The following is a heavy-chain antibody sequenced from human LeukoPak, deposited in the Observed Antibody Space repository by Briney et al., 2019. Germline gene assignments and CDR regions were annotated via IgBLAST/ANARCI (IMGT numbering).Heavy chain of an antibody. CDR3: ARVSHDVYYYGMDV. D-gene: IGHD1-1*01. CDR2: IIPIFGTA. V-gene: IGHV1-69*01. Sequence: SVKVSCKASGGTFISYAISWVRQAPGQGLEWMGGIIPIFGTANYAQKFQGRVTITADESTSTAYMELGSLRSEDTAVYYCARVSHDVYYYGMDVWGQGTTVTVSS. J-gene: IGHJ6*02. CDR1: GGTFISYA.